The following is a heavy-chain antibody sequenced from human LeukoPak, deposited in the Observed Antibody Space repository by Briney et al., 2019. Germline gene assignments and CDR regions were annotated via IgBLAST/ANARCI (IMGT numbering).Heavy chain of an antibody. CDR1: GGSISSSNW. CDR3: ARGLPRLYGSGSYGTFDI. D-gene: IGHD3-10*01. V-gene: IGHV4-4*02. CDR2: IYHSGST. Sequence: SETLSLTCAVSGGSISSSNWWSWVRQPPGKGLEWIGEIYHSGSTNYNPSLKSRVTISVDKSKNQFSLKLSSVTAAATAVYYCARGLPRLYGSGSYGTFDIWGQGTMVTVSS. J-gene: IGHJ3*02.